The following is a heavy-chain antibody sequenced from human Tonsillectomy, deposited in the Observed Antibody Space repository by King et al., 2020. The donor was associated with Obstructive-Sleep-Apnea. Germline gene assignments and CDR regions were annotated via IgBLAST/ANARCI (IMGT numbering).Heavy chain of an antibody. Sequence: VQLVESGAEVKKPGASVKVSCKASGYTFSSYGFSWVRQAPGQGLEWMGWISADNVNTNYAHNLQGRVTMTTDTSTSTAYMELRRLRSDDTAVYYCARPLWFGELLYFDYWGQGTLVTVSS. J-gene: IGHJ4*02. CDR1: GYTFSSYG. CDR3: ARPLWFGELLYFDY. CDR2: ISADNVNT. V-gene: IGHV1-18*01. D-gene: IGHD3-10*01.